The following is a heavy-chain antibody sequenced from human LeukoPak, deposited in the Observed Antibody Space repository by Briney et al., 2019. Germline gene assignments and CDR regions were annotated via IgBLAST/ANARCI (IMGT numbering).Heavy chain of an antibody. J-gene: IGHJ4*02. V-gene: IGHV4-34*01. CDR2: INHSGRV. CDR1: GESFSYNY. Sequence: PSETLSLTCAVSGESFSYNYWTRVRQPPGNGLEWIGDINHSGRVNYRPSLNSRVTISVDTSKSQFSLKLSAVTAADTAVYYCARGLGPMSPSLDYWGQGSLVTVSS. D-gene: IGHD3-22*01. CDR3: ARGLGPMSPSLDY.